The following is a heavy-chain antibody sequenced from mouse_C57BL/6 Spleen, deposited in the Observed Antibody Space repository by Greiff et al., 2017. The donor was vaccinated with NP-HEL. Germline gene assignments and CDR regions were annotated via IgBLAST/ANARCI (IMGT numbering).Heavy chain of an antibody. Sequence: QVQLQQSGAELVKPGASVKLSCKASGYTFTSYWMHWVKQRPGQGLEWIGMIHPNSGSTNYNEKFKSKATLTVDKSSSTAYMQLSSLTSEDSAVYYCASSIYYDYDGFAYWGQGTLVTVSA. J-gene: IGHJ3*01. CDR1: GYTFTSYW. CDR2: IHPNSGST. CDR3: ASSIYYDYDGFAY. D-gene: IGHD2-4*01. V-gene: IGHV1-64*01.